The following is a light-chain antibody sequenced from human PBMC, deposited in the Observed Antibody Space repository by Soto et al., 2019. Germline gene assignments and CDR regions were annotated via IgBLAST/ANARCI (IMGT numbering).Light chain of an antibody. CDR1: QSISNW. CDR3: QQYSTYTWT. CDR2: DAS. V-gene: IGKV1-5*01. J-gene: IGKJ1*01. Sequence: DIQMTQSPSTLSASVGDRVTITCRASQSISNWLAWYQQKPGKAPNLLVYDASSLESGVPSRFSGSGSGTEFTLTISSLQPGDFATYYCQQYSTYTWTFGQWTKVEIK.